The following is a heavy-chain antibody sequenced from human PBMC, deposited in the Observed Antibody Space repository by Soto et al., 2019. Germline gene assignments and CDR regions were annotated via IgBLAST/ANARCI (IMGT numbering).Heavy chain of an antibody. CDR1: GFTFSSYS. V-gene: IGHV3-21*01. Sequence: PGGSLRLSCAASGFTFSSYSMNWVRQAPGKGLEWVSSISSSSSYIYYADSVKGRFTISRDNAKNSLYLQMNSLRAEDTAVYYCARDTPSYYGMDVWGQGTTVTVSS. J-gene: IGHJ6*02. CDR3: ARDTPSYYGMDV. CDR2: ISSSSSYI.